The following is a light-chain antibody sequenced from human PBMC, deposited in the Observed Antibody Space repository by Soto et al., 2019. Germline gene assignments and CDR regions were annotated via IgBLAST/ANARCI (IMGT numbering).Light chain of an antibody. J-gene: IGKJ4*01. Sequence: DIQLTQSPSSLSASVGDRITITCQASRDIAHYLSWYQQKPGNAPQLLVYDASKLQTGVPSRFSGSASGTDFTFAISSLQPEDRATYFCQQYDDLPLTFGGGTKVEIK. V-gene: IGKV1-33*01. CDR3: QQYDDLPLT. CDR2: DAS. CDR1: RDIAHY.